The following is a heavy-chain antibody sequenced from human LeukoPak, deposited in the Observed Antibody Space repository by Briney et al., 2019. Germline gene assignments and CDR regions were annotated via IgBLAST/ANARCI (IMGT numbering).Heavy chain of an antibody. V-gene: IGHV3-7*01. CDR1: GFTFSGYW. CDR3: ARDKIVGPTRFDY. D-gene: IGHD1-26*01. J-gene: IGHJ4*02. Sequence: GGSLRLSCVASGFTFSGYWMSWVRQAPGKGPEWVANIKQESGEIYYVDSVKGRFTISRDNAKNSLYLQMNSLRAEDTAVYYCARDKIVGPTRFDYWGQGILVTVSS. CDR2: IKQESGEI.